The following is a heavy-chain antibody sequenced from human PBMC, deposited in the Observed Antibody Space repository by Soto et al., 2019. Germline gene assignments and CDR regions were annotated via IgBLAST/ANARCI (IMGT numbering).Heavy chain of an antibody. V-gene: IGHV1-8*01. Sequence: ASVKVSCKASGYTFTSYDINWVRQATGQGLEWMGWMNPNSGNTGYAQKFQGRVTMTRNTSISTAYMELSSLRSVDTAVYYCAKAIRITIFGVVIQYYFDYWGQGTLVTVSS. J-gene: IGHJ4*02. CDR3: AKAIRITIFGVVIQYYFDY. CDR1: GYTFTSYD. CDR2: MNPNSGNT. D-gene: IGHD3-3*01.